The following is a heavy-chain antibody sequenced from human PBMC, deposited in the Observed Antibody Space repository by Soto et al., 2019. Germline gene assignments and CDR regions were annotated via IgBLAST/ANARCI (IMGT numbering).Heavy chain of an antibody. CDR3: TRDWSKFSYNYPYYYAMDA. Sequence: GGSLRLSCTVSGFSVTNSYINWVRQAPGKGLEWVSILYSSGTTYYADSVRGRFTVSRDDSKNTLFLHMNSLRADDTAVYYCTRDWSKFSYNYPYYYAMDAWGQGTTVTVSS. CDR2: LYSSGTT. J-gene: IGHJ6*02. CDR1: GFSVTNSY. D-gene: IGHD5-18*01. V-gene: IGHV3-53*01.